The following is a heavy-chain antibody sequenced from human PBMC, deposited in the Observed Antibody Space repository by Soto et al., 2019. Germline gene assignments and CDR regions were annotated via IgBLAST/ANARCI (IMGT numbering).Heavy chain of an antibody. CDR2: IILIFGTA. CDR1: GGTFSRYA. CDR3: ARVFSGDYSFFFAY. Sequence: GASVKVSCKASGGTFSRYAINWVRQAPGQGLEWMVVIILIFGTAKYAQKFQDRITITADESTTTAYMELSSLTSEDTAVYYCARVFSGDYSFFFAYWGQGTLVTVSS. J-gene: IGHJ4*02. D-gene: IGHD4-17*01. V-gene: IGHV1-69*13.